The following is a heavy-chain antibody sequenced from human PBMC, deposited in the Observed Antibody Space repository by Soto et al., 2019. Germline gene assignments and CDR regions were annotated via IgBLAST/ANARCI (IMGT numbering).Heavy chain of an antibody. CDR3: AKDRRYDSRDRLSYFDY. CDR1: GFTFSSYA. Sequence: GGSLRLSCAASGFTFSSYAISWVRQAPGKGLEWVSAISGSGGSTYYADSVKGRFTISRDNSKNTLYLQMNSLRAEDTAVYYCAKDRRYDSRDRLSYFDYWGQGTLVTVSS. D-gene: IGHD3-22*01. V-gene: IGHV3-23*01. J-gene: IGHJ4*02. CDR2: ISGSGGST.